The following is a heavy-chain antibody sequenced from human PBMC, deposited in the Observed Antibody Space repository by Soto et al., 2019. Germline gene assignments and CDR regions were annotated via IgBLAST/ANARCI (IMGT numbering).Heavy chain of an antibody. CDR3: ARAKYGGAYSTFDY. CDR1: GFTFSTYS. V-gene: IGHV3-48*02. J-gene: IGHJ4*02. CDR2: ISTRCNSI. D-gene: IGHD1-26*01. Sequence: HPGGSLSLSCAASGFTFSTYSMNWVRQAPGKGQEWISYISTRCNSIYYADSVKGRFTVSRDNAKNSLFLQMNRLRDEDTAVYFCARAKYGGAYSTFDYWGPGTLVTVSS.